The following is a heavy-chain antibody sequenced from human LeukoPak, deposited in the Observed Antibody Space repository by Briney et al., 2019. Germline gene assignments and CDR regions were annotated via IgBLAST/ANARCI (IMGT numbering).Heavy chain of an antibody. CDR3: TRGLPRDGLVVIAAANEY. D-gene: IGHD2-2*01. CDR2: MNPKTGNT. Sequence: ASVKVSCKASGYTFTSYDINWVRQATGQGLEWMGWMNPKTGNTGFSQKFQGRVTITRDTSISTAYMELSRLTSEDTGVYYCTRGLPRDGLVVIAAANEYWGQGSLVTVSS. J-gene: IGHJ4*02. V-gene: IGHV1-8*01. CDR1: GYTFTSYD.